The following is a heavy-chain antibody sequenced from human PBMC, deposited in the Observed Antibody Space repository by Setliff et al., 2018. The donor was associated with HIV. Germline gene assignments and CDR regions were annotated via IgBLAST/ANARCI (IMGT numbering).Heavy chain of an antibody. V-gene: IGHV3-48*03. CDR1: GFTFSSYE. CDR3: VREWVAGESY. D-gene: IGHD6-19*01. J-gene: IGHJ4*02. CDR2: ISASGSTI. Sequence: GSLRLSCAASGFTFSSYEMNWVRQAPGKGLEWVAYISASGSTIYYTDSVKGRFTISRDDAKNSLYLQMNSLRAEDTAVYYCVREWVAGESYWGQGTLVTVSS.